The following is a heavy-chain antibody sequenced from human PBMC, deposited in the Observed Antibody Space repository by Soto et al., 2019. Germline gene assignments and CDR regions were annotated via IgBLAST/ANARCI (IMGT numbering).Heavy chain of an antibody. D-gene: IGHD7-27*01. CDR1: GFTFSSYS. CDR3: ARDWDWGIVLDGPDEFDI. V-gene: IGHV3-48*01. CDR2: ISSSSSTI. Sequence: GGSLRLSCAASGFTFSSYSMNWVRQAPGKGLEWVSYISSSSSTIYYADSVKGRFTISRDNAKNSLYLQMNSLRAEDTAVYYCARDWDWGIVLDGPDEFDIWGQGTMVTVAS. J-gene: IGHJ3*02.